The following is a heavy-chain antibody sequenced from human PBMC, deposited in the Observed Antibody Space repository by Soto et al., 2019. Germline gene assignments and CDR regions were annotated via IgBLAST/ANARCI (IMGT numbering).Heavy chain of an antibody. CDR3: AREDLGIWFNY. D-gene: IGHD3-10*01. Sequence: GGSLRLSCAASGFTFSSYWMHWVRQAPGKGLVWVSRINSDGSSTSYADSVKGRFTISRDNAKNTLYLQMNSLRAEDTAVYYCAREDLGIWFNYWGQGTLVTVSS. V-gene: IGHV3-74*01. J-gene: IGHJ4*02. CDR2: INSDGSST. CDR1: GFTFSSYW.